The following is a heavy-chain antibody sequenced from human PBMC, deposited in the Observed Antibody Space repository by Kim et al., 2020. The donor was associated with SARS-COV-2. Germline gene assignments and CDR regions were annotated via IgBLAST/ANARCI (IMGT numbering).Heavy chain of an antibody. D-gene: IGHD2-15*01. CDR3: AKGPIVVVVANWFDP. CDR2: ISGSGGST. J-gene: IGHJ5*02. CDR1: GFTFSSYA. Sequence: GGSLRLSCAASGFTFSSYAMSWVRQAPGKGLEWVSAISGSGGSTYYADSVKGRFTISRDNSKNTLYLQMNSLRAEDTAVYYCAKGPIVVVVANWFDPWGQGTLVTVSS. V-gene: IGHV3-23*01.